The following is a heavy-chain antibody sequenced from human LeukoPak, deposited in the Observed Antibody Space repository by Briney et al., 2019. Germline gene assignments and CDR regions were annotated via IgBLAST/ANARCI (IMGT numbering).Heavy chain of an antibody. J-gene: IGHJ4*02. Sequence: GGSLRLSCAASGFTFSSYSMNWVRQAPGMGLEWVSSISSSSTYIYYAGSGKGRFTISRDNAKNSLYLQMNSLRAEDTAVYYCASSYGDYVPVDYWGQGTLVTVSS. CDR2: ISSSSTYI. V-gene: IGHV3-21*01. D-gene: IGHD4-17*01. CDR3: ASSYGDYVPVDY. CDR1: GFTFSSYS.